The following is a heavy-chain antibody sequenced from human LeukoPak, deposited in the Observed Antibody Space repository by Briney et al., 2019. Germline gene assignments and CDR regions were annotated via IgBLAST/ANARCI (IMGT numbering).Heavy chain of an antibody. CDR1: GFTFITYS. J-gene: IGHJ4*02. CDR2: ISSGSSAI. Sequence: PGGSLRLSCEASGFTFITYSMTWVRQAPGKGLEWVSIISSGSSAIFSADSVKGRFTTSRDNSKNTLYLQMNSLRAEDTAVYYCARRSGIAVAGAFDYWGQGTLVTVSS. CDR3: ARRSGIAVAGAFDY. V-gene: IGHV3-21*04. D-gene: IGHD6-19*01.